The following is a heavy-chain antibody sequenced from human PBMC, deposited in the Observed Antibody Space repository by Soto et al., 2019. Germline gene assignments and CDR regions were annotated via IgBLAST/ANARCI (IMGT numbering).Heavy chain of an antibody. D-gene: IGHD3-22*01. CDR3: AKEWVYDTSGWSFDY. Sequence: AGGSLRLSCAASGFTFSSHGMHWVRQAPGKGLEWVAVISYDGSYKYYADSVKGRFTISRDNSKNTLYLQMNSLRAEDTAVYYCAKEWVYDTSGWSFDYWGQGTLVTVSS. J-gene: IGHJ4*02. CDR1: GFTFSSHG. V-gene: IGHV3-30*18. CDR2: ISYDGSYK.